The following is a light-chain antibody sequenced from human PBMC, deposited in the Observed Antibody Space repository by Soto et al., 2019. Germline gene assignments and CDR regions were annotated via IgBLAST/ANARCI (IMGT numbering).Light chain of an antibody. J-gene: IGLJ2*01. CDR2: DVS. V-gene: IGLV2-14*01. Sequence: QTVVTQPPSVSGSPGQSITISCTGTSSDVGSYNYVSWYQQHPGKAPKLMIYDVSNRPSGVSNRFSGSKSGNTASLTISGLQAEDEADYYCSSYTRSSTVVFGGGTQLTVL. CDR1: SSDVGSYNY. CDR3: SSYTRSSTVV.